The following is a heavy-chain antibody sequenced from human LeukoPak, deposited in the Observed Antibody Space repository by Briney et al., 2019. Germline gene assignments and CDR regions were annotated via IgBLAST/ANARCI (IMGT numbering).Heavy chain of an antibody. CDR1: GFTFDDYA. CDR3: AKDSYYDSSGYFDH. Sequence: GRSLRLSCAASGFTFDDYAMHWVRQAPGKGLEWVSGISWNSGSIVYADSVKGRFTISRDNAKNSLYLQMNSLRAEDTALYYCAKDSYYDSSGYFDHWGQGTLVTVSS. D-gene: IGHD3-22*01. V-gene: IGHV3-9*01. CDR2: ISWNSGSI. J-gene: IGHJ4*02.